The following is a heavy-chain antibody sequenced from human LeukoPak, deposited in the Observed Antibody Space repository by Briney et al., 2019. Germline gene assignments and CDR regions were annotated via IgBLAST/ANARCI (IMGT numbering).Heavy chain of an antibody. J-gene: IGHJ4*02. CDR3: ARDFIRGIVDY. Sequence: GGSLRLSCAASGFTFSSHWMHWVRHVPGKGLLWVSRINTDGSSTSYADSVKGRSTISRDNAKNTLYLQMNSLRADDAAVYYCARDFIRGIVDYWGQGALVTVSS. CDR2: INTDGSST. D-gene: IGHD1-26*01. CDR1: GFTFSSHW. V-gene: IGHV3-74*01.